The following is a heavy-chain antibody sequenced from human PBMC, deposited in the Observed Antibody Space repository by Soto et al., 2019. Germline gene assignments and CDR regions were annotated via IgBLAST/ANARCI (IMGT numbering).Heavy chain of an antibody. V-gene: IGHV1-46*01. Sequence: QVRLVQSGAAVRKPGASVTVSCKASAYIFTTYYIHWVRQAPGQGLEWMGIINPRDSSTRYAQKFQGIVTMTRETSSSTVYMELSSLRFEDTAMYYCARDIGDSGSHWFDPWGQGSLVTVSS. CDR2: INPRDSST. CDR3: ARDIGDSGSHWFDP. D-gene: IGHD1-26*01. J-gene: IGHJ5*02. CDR1: AYIFTTYY.